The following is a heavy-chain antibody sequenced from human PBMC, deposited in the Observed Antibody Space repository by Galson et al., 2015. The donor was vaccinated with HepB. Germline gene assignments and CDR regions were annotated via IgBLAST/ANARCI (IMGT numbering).Heavy chain of an antibody. CDR1: GYTFTSYG. CDR2: ISDYNGNK. CDR3: SRATPLVAAGRDYDFDY. D-gene: IGHD6-13*01. V-gene: IGHV1-18*01. J-gene: IGHJ4*02. Sequence: SVKVSCKASGYTFTSYGISWVRQAPGQGLEWMGWISDYNGNKNYAQNLKGRVTMTTDTSTNTAYMEMKSLRSDDTAGYYCSRATPLVAAGRDYDFDYWGQGTLVTVSS.